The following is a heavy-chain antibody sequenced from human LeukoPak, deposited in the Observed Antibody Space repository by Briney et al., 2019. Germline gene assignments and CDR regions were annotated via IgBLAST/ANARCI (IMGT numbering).Heavy chain of an antibody. V-gene: IGHV3-23*01. CDR2: ISGSGGST. D-gene: IGHD3-9*01. Sequence: GGTLRLSCAASGFTFSSYGMSWVRQAPGKGLEWVSAISGSGGSTYYADSVKGRFTISRDNSKNTLYLQMNSLRAEDTAVYYCARDSSPILPYYYMDVWGKGTTVTVSS. CDR1: GFTFSSYG. J-gene: IGHJ6*03. CDR3: ARDSSPILPYYYMDV.